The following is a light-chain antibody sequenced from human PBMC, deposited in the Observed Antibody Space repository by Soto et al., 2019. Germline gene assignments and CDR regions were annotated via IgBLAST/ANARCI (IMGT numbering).Light chain of an antibody. CDR1: QSISSW. J-gene: IGKJ1*01. CDR2: DAS. CDR3: QQYNSSWT. V-gene: IGKV1-5*01. Sequence: DIQMTQSPSTLSASVGDRVTITCRASQSISSWLAWYQQKPGKAPKLLIYDASSLESGVPSRFSGSGSGKEFTLTISSLQPDDFATYYCQQYNSSWTFGQGTKVEIK.